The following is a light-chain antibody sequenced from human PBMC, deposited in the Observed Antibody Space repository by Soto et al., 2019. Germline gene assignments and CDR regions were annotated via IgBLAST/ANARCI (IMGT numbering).Light chain of an antibody. V-gene: IGKV1-5*03. J-gene: IGKJ4*01. CDR3: QQYSFFSLT. CDR1: QSISSW. Sequence: DIQMTQSPSTVSASVGDRVTITCRASQSISSWLAWYQQKPGKAPKLLIQKASSLESGVPSRFSGSGSGTEFTLAISRLQPDDFATYYCQQYSFFSLTFGGGTKVEIK. CDR2: KAS.